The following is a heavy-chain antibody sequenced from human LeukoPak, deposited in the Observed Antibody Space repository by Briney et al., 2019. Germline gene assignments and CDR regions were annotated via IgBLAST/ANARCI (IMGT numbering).Heavy chain of an antibody. Sequence: ASVKVSCKASGYTFTSYYMHWVRQAPGQGLEWMGWINPNSGGTNYAQKFQGWVTMTRDTSISTAYMELSRLRSDDTAVYYCARAGPYYYDSSGTFDYWGQGTLVTVSS. V-gene: IGHV1-2*04. D-gene: IGHD3-22*01. CDR2: INPNSGGT. CDR1: GYTFTSYY. J-gene: IGHJ4*02. CDR3: ARAGPYYYDSSGTFDY.